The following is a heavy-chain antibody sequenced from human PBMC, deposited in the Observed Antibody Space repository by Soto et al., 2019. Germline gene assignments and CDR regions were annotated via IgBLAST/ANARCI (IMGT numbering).Heavy chain of an antibody. CDR2: IYANKFGANT. CDR1: GLSVSDNF. D-gene: IGHD4-17*01. J-gene: IGHJ6*02. CDR3: AKGLYGEHSFYFYALDV. Sequence: EVQLVESGGTLIQRGGSLRLSCAAAGLSVSDNFMSWVRQAPGKGLQWVSIIYANKFGANTYYEDSVRGRFTISRDNSKNMSYLHMNSLRAEDTAVYYCAKGLYGEHSFYFYALDVWGQGTPVTVSS. V-gene: IGHV3-53*01.